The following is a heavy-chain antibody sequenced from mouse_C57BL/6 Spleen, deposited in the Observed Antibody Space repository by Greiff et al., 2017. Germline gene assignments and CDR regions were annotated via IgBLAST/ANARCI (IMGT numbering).Heavy chain of an antibody. J-gene: IGHJ2*01. V-gene: IGHV5-9-1*02. CDR2: ISSGGDYI. Sequence: EVKVEESGEGLVKPGGSLKLSCAASGFTFSSYAMSWVRQTPEKRLEWVAYISSGGDYIYYADTVKGRFTISRDNARNTLYLQMSSLKSEDTAMYYCTRGVTGTPFDYWGQGTTLTVSS. CDR1: GFTFSSYA. CDR3: TRGVTGTPFDY. D-gene: IGHD4-1*01.